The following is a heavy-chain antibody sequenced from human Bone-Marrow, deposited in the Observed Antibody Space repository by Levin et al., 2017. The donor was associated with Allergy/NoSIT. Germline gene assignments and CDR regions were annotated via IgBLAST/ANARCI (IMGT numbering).Heavy chain of an antibody. CDR1: GFTVSSDY. J-gene: IGHJ5*02. D-gene: IGHD2-15*01. CDR2: FNGGGAT. V-gene: IGHV3-53*01. CDR3: ARGRLGYCGGGACYSLAS. Sequence: GGSLRLSCAASGFTVSSDYMSWVRQAPGNGLEWVSTFNGGGATSYTDSVQGRFTGSGDHSENTLYLQMNSLTVEDTAVYYCARGRLGYCGGGACYSLASWGQGTLVSVSS.